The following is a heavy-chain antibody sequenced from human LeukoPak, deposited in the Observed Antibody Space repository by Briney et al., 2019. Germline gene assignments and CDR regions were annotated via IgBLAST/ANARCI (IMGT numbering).Heavy chain of an antibody. V-gene: IGHV4-4*07. CDR3: AREVYYYDSSGLNWFDP. CDR1: GGSISSYY. CDR2: IYTSGST. Sequence: SETLSLTCTISGGSISSYYWSWIRQPAGKGLEWIGRIYTSGSTNYNPSLKSRVTMSVDTSKNQFSLKLSSVTAANMAVYYCAREVYYYDSSGLNWFDPRGQGTLVTVSS. J-gene: IGHJ5*02. D-gene: IGHD3-22*01.